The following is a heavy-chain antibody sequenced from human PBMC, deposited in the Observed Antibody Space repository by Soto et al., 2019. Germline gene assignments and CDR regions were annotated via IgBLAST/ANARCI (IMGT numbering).Heavy chain of an antibody. Sequence: QVHLVQSGVEVKKPGASVKVSCKASGYSFSTYGISWVRQAPGQGLEWMGWISGLNGNTNYAQNLQGRVTMTTDTSTSIAYMELRSLRFDDTAMYYCARDLFGEDGAGYFDYWGQGTLVSVSS. CDR3: ARDLFGEDGAGYFDY. CDR1: GYSFSTYG. V-gene: IGHV1-18*01. D-gene: IGHD3-10*01. CDR2: ISGLNGNT. J-gene: IGHJ4*02.